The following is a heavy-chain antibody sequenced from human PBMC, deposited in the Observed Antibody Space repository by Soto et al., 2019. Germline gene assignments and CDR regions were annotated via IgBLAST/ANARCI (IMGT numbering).Heavy chain of an antibody. CDR1: GGSISSGGYY. D-gene: IGHD3-10*01. J-gene: IGHJ4*02. V-gene: IGHV4-31*03. CDR2: IYYSGST. Sequence: SETLSLTCTVSGGSISSGGYYWSWIRQHPGKGLEWIGYIYYSGSTYYNPSLKSRVTISVDTSKNQFSLKLSSVTAADTAVYYCARGRHYYGSGSYYQYYYFDYWGQGTLVTVSS. CDR3: ARGRHYYGSGSYYQYYYFDY.